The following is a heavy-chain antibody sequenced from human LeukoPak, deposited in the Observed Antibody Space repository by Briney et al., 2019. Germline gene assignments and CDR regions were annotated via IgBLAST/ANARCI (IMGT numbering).Heavy chain of an antibody. J-gene: IGHJ4*02. Sequence: ARSLRLSCAASGFTFSSYGMHCVRQAQGKGLEWVAVVSYDGSNKYYADSVKGRFTISRDNSKNTLYLQMDSLRAEDTAVYYCSKDDRRYCSGGSCARPDYWGRGTLVSVSS. V-gene: IGHV3-30*18. CDR2: VSYDGSNK. CDR3: SKDDRRYCSGGSCARPDY. CDR1: GFTFSSYG. D-gene: IGHD2-15*01.